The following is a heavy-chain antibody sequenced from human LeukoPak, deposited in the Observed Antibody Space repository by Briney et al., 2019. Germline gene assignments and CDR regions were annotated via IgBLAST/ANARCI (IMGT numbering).Heavy chain of an antibody. CDR3: ARLLRPVDY. Sequence: PGGSLSLSCAASGFTFSSYAMSWVRQAPGKGLEWVSAISGSGGSTYYADSVKGRFTISRDNAKNSLYLQMNSLRAEDTAVYYCARLLRPVDYWGQGTLVTVSS. CDR2: ISGSGGST. D-gene: IGHD3-3*01. V-gene: IGHV3-23*01. J-gene: IGHJ4*02. CDR1: GFTFSSYA.